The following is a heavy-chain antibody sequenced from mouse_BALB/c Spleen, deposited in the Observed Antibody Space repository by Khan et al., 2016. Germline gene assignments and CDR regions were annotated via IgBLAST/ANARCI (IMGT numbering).Heavy chain of an antibody. J-gene: IGHJ4*01. CDR2: IYPASGKT. D-gene: IGHD1-2*01. Sequence: QVQLQQPGAELAKPGASVKLSCKASGYTFTDYYINWLKQRPGQGLEWIGEIYPASGKTYYTEKFKDKATLTADESSSTAYMQLSSLTSEDSAVYYCARSSYGYSALDYWGQGTLVTVSA. CDR1: GYTFTDYY. V-gene: IGHV1-77*01. CDR3: ARSSYGYSALDY.